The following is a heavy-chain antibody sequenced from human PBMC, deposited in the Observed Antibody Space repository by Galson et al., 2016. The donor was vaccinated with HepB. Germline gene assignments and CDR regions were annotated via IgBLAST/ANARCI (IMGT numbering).Heavy chain of an antibody. D-gene: IGHD2-21*02. V-gene: IGHV3-33*01. CDR3: ARDDFTFWGFDP. CDR1: GFTFSSYV. CDR2: IWYDGSDK. J-gene: IGHJ5*02. Sequence: SLRLSCAASGFTFSSYVMHWVRQAPGKGLEWVAVIWYDGSDKNYADSVKGRFTISRDNSKNTLYLQMNSLRAEDTAVYYCARDDFTFWGFDPWGQGTLVTVSS.